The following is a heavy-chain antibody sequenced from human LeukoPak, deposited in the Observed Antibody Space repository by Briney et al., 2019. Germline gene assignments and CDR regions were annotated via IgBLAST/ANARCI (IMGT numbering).Heavy chain of an antibody. V-gene: IGHV3-33*05. D-gene: IGHD1-14*01. CDR3: ARDHPDPDYYYYYYMDV. CDR1: GFIFRNYG. Sequence: GGSLRLSCAASGFIFRNYGMHWVRQAPGKGLEWVAVISYNGNYKYYADSVKGRFTVSRDNSKNTLYLQMNSLRAEDTAVYYCARDHPDPDYYYYYYMDVWGKGTTVTVSS. CDR2: ISYNGNYK. J-gene: IGHJ6*03.